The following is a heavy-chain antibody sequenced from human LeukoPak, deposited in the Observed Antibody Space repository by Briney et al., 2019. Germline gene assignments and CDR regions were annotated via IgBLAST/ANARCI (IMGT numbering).Heavy chain of an antibody. D-gene: IGHD5-12*01. CDR2: INTDGAST. J-gene: IGHJ4*02. Sequence: GGSLRLSCAASGFTFSSYWMHWVRQAPGKGLVWVSRINTDGASTTNADSVKGRFTISRDNAKNTVYLQMNSLRVEDTAVYYCTRDCGTSGCDYWGQGTLVTVSS. CDR1: GFTFSSYW. V-gene: IGHV3-74*01. CDR3: TRDCGTSGCDY.